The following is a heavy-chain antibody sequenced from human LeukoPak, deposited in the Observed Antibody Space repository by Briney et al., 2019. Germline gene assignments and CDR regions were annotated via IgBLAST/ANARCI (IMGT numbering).Heavy chain of an antibody. CDR3: ARERLSGYAKIDY. CDR1: GYTFTSYG. D-gene: IGHD5-12*01. CDR2: ISAYDGNT. J-gene: IGHJ4*02. V-gene: IGHV1-18*01. Sequence: GASVKVSCKASGYTFTSYGFSWVRQAPGQGLEWMGWISAYDGNTNYAQKLQGRVTMTTDTSTSTAYMELRSLRSDDTAVYYRARERLSGYAKIDYWGQGTLVTVSS.